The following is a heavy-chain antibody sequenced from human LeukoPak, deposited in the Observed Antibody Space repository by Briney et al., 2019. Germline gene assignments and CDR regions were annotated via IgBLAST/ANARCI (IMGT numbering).Heavy chain of an antibody. J-gene: IGHJ4*02. Sequence: SETLSLTCTVSGGSISSYSWSWVRQPPGKGLEWIGEINHSGSTNYNPSLKSRVTISVDTSKNQFSLKLSSVTAADTAVYYCARLKNGRNYWGQGTLVTVSS. V-gene: IGHV4-34*01. CDR3: ARLKNGRNY. D-gene: IGHD2-8*01. CDR2: INHSGST. CDR1: GGSISSYS.